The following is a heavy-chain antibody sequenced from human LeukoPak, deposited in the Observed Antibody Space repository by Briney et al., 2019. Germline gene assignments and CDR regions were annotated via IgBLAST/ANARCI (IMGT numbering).Heavy chain of an antibody. CDR1: GVSISSSSYY. CDR2: IYYSGST. V-gene: IGHV4-39*01. CDR3: AKHSLCLTYYDFWSGYYSPCYMDV. D-gene: IGHD3-3*01. J-gene: IGHJ6*03. Sequence: NPSETLSLTCTVSGVSISSSSYYWGWLRQPPGKGLEWIGSIYYSGSTYYNPSLKSRVTISVYTSKNQFSLKLSSVTAADTAVYYCAKHSLCLTYYDFWSGYYSPCYMDVWGKGTTVTVSS.